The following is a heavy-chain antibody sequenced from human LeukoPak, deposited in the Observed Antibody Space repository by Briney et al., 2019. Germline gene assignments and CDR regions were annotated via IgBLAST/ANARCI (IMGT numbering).Heavy chain of an antibody. J-gene: IGHJ5*02. Sequence: SSETLSLTCTVSGGSISSYYWSWLRQPAGKGLEWIGRIYTSGSTNYNPSLKSRVTMSVDTSKNQFSLKLSSVTAADTAVYYCARESLSYYDAVRWFDPWGQGTLVTVSS. CDR1: GGSISSYY. V-gene: IGHV4-4*07. D-gene: IGHD3-3*01. CDR3: ARESLSYYDAVRWFDP. CDR2: IYTSGST.